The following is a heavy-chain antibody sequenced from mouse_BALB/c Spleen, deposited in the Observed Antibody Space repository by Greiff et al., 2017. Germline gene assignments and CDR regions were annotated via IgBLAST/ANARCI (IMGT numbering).Heavy chain of an antibody. V-gene: IGHV1-39*01. CDR3: ARRGDGYFDY. CDR2: INPYYGST. J-gene: IGHJ2*01. Sequence: VQLQQTGPELVKPGASVKISCKASGYSFTDYIMLWVKQSHGKSLEWIGNINPYYGSTSYNLKFKGKATLTVDKSSSTAYMQLNSLTSEDSAVYYCARRGDGYFDYWGQGTTLTVSS. CDR1: GYSFTDYI. D-gene: IGHD2-3*01.